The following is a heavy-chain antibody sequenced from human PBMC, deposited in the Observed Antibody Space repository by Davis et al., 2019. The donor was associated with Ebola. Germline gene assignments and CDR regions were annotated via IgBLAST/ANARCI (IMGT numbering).Heavy chain of an antibody. CDR1: GFTFSDYY. CDR2: ISSTSYYI. V-gene: IGHV3-21*01. Sequence: GESLKISCAASGFTFSDYYMNWVRQAPGEGLEWVSSISSTSYYIYYADSLKGRFTISRDDAKNSLYLQMNSLRAEDTAVYHCARGGYYDSSGYSHAAFDIWGQGTMVTVSS. D-gene: IGHD3-22*01. J-gene: IGHJ3*02. CDR3: ARGGYYDSSGYSHAAFDI.